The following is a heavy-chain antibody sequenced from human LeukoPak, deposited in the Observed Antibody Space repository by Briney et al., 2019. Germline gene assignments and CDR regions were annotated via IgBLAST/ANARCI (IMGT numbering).Heavy chain of an antibody. D-gene: IGHD2-15*01. V-gene: IGHV3-23*01. Sequence: GGSLRLSCAASGFTFSNYAMTWVRQAPGKGLEWVSAISASGTSTYYADSVKGRFTISRDNSKNTLYLQTSSLRAEDTAVYFCAKGNFLLRNGMDVWGQGTTVTVPS. CDR2: ISASGTST. CDR1: GFTFSNYA. J-gene: IGHJ6*02. CDR3: AKGNFLLRNGMDV.